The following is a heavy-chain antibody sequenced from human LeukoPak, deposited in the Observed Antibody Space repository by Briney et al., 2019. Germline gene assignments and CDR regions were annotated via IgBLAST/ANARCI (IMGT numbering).Heavy chain of an antibody. Sequence: GGSLRLSCAASGFTFSSYAMSWVCQAPGKGLEWVSAISGSGGSTYYADSVKGRFTISRDNSKNTLYLQMNSLRAEDTAVYYCAKSKDGYSYNDAFDIWGQGTMVTVSS. CDR2: ISGSGGST. J-gene: IGHJ3*02. V-gene: IGHV3-23*01. D-gene: IGHD5-18*01. CDR1: GFTFSSYA. CDR3: AKSKDGYSYNDAFDI.